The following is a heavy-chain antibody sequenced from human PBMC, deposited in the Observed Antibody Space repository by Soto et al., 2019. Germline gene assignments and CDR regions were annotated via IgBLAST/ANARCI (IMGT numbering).Heavy chain of an antibody. CDR3: ARGSGSYYIAAFDI. Sequence: ASVKVSCKASGYTFTGYYMHWVRQAPGQGLEWMGWINPNSGGTNYAQKFQGWVTMTRDTSISTAYMELSRLRSDDTAVYYCARGSGSYYIAAFDIWGQGTMVTVSS. J-gene: IGHJ3*02. D-gene: IGHD1-26*01. CDR2: INPNSGGT. V-gene: IGHV1-2*04. CDR1: GYTFTGYY.